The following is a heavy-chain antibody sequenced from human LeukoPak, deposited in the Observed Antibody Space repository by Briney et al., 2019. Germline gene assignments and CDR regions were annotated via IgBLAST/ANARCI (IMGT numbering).Heavy chain of an antibody. Sequence: GGSLRLSCAASGFTFSSYAMSWVRQAPGKGLEWVSAISGSGGSTYYADSVKGRFTIARDNSKNTLYLQMNSLRAEDTAVYYCAKGATYYYDSSGYYFDYWGQGTLVTVSS. CDR2: ISGSGGST. J-gene: IGHJ4*02. CDR1: GFTFSSYA. CDR3: AKGATYYYDSSGYYFDY. D-gene: IGHD3-22*01. V-gene: IGHV3-23*01.